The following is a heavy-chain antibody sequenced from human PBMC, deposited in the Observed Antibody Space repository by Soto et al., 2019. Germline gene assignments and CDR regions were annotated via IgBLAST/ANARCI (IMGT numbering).Heavy chain of an antibody. V-gene: IGHV1-3*01. CDR1: GYTFTSYA. CDR2: ISADNGNT. Sequence: GASVKVSCKASGYTFTSYAMHWVRQAPGQRLEWMGWISADNGNTNYSQKFQGRVTVTRDTSASTAYMELRSLRSDDTAVYYCARGRYGDYWGQGALVTVSS. CDR3: ARGRYGDY. J-gene: IGHJ4*02. D-gene: IGHD1-1*01.